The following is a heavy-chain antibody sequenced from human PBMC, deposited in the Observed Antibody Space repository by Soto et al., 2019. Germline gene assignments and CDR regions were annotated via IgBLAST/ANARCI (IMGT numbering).Heavy chain of an antibody. J-gene: IGHJ4*02. D-gene: IGHD1-1*01. CDR3: SRRGPSGTTAPFDY. Sequence: CETLSLTCTVSGGSLSSYYWSWIRQAPGKGLENLGYIYYSESINYNPSFKSRVTISVDTSKNQFSLKLSSVTAADTALYHCSRRGPSGTTAPFDYWGKGTLVTVSS. V-gene: IGHV4-59*08. CDR1: GGSLSSYY. CDR2: IYYSESI.